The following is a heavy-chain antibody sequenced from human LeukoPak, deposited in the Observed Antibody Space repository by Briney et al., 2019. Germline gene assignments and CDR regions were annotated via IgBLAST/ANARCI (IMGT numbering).Heavy chain of an antibody. CDR3: TSHRRITMVRGVIITGAFDI. J-gene: IGHJ3*02. Sequence: GGSLRLSCAASGXTFSSYWMSWVRQAPGKGLEWVGRIKSKTDGGTTDYAAPVKGRFTISRDDSKNTLYLQMNSLKTEDTAVYYCTSHRRITMVRGVIITGAFDIWGQGTMVTVSS. D-gene: IGHD3-10*01. CDR1: GXTFSSYW. V-gene: IGHV3-15*01. CDR2: IKSKTDGGTT.